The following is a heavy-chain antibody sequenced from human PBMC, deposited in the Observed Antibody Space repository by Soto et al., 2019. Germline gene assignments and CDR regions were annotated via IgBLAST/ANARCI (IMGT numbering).Heavy chain of an antibody. CDR2: INGDGSST. CDR1: GFTFGNDW. V-gene: IGHV3-74*03. CDR3: VRVAGHRGDY. D-gene: IGHD3-10*01. Sequence: EVQLVESGGGLIQPGGSLRLSCAASGFTFGNDWMHWVRQSPGKGLVWVSSINGDGSSTTYADSVEGRFTVSRDSAKNTLHLQMNSLRVEDTAVYYCVRVAGHRGDYWGQGTLVTVSS. J-gene: IGHJ4*02.